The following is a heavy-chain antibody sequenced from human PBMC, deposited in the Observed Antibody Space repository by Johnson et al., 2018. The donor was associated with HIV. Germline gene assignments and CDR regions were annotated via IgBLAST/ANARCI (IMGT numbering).Heavy chain of an antibody. CDR2: IRYDGSDK. D-gene: IGHD3-3*01. J-gene: IGHJ3*02. V-gene: IGHV3-30*02. Sequence: QVQLVESGGGVVQPGGSLRLSCAASGFTFSSYAMHWVRQAPGKGLEWVAFIRYDGSDKYYADSVKGRFTISRDNTKNTLYLQMNSLRPEDTAVYYCAREFTLDWLNPTIWGQGTMVTVSS. CDR1: GFTFSSYA. CDR3: AREFTLDWLNPTI.